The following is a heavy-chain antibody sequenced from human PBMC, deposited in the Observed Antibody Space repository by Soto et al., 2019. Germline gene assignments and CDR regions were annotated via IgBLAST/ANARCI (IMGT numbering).Heavy chain of an antibody. CDR2: IWYDGSNK. Sequence: GGSLRLSCAASGFTFSSYGMHWVRQAPGKGLEWVAVIWYDGSNKYYADSVKGRFTISRDNSKNTLYLQMNSLRAEDTAVYYCAREGPFQYPTYYYYGMDVWGQGTTVTVSS. D-gene: IGHD2-2*02. J-gene: IGHJ6*02. V-gene: IGHV3-33*01. CDR3: AREGPFQYPTYYYYGMDV. CDR1: GFTFSSYG.